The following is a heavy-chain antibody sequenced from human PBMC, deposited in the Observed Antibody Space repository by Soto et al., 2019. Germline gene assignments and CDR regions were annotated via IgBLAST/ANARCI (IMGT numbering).Heavy chain of an antibody. J-gene: IGHJ5*02. CDR1: GGTFSSYA. CDR3: ARSESIAAADTEGAWFDP. V-gene: IGHV1-69*01. D-gene: IGHD6-13*01. CDR2: IIPIFGTA. Sequence: QVQLVQSGAEVKKPGSSVKVSCKASGGTFSSYAISWVRQAPGQGLEWMGGIIPIFGTANYAQKFQGRVTITADESTSTAYMELSSLRSEDTAGYYCARSESIAAADTEGAWFDPWGQGTLVTVSS.